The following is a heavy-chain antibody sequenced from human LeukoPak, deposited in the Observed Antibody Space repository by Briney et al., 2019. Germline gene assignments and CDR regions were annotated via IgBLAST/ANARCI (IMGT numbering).Heavy chain of an antibody. CDR3: ARTFYDDVWGSYDAFAT. J-gene: IGHJ3*02. CDR1: ADSISRGSFY. V-gene: IGHV4-39*01. CDR2: IDYGGNI. D-gene: IGHD3-16*01. Sequence: PSETLSLTCGVSADSISRGSFYWGWIRQPPGKGLQWISSIDYGGNIYYKPSLKSRVTTSVDKSKNQFSLKLSSVTAADTAVYYCARTFYDDVWGSYDAFATWGQGTEVTVSS.